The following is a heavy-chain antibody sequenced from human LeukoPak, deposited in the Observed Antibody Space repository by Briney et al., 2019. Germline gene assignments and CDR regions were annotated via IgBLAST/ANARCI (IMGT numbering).Heavy chain of an antibody. D-gene: IGHD3-16*01. CDR3: AKGEIAGYYYYYMDV. V-gene: IGHV3-30*02. J-gene: IGHJ6*03. CDR2: IQYDGSNE. CDR1: GFTFSSYG. Sequence: GGSLRLSCAASGFTFSSYGMHWVRQAPGKGLEWVAYIQYDGSNEQYADSVKGRFSISRDSSKNILYLQMNSLRAEDTALYYCAKGEIAGYYYYYMDVWGKGTTVTISS.